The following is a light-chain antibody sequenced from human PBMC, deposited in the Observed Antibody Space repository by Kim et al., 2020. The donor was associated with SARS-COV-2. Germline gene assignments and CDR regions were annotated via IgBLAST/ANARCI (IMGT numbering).Light chain of an antibody. J-gene: IGKJ4*02. CDR2: DAS. V-gene: IGKV3-20*01. CDR1: QSVARNY. CDR3: QQYAFSPLT. Sequence: SPGERATLSCRASQSVARNYLGWYQQKSGQAPRLLIYDASNRATGVPDRFSGSGSGTDFILSISRLEPDDFAVYYCQQYAFSPLTFGGGTKVDIK.